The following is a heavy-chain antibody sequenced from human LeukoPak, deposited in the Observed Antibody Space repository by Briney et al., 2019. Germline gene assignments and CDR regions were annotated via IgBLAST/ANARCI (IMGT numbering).Heavy chain of an antibody. D-gene: IGHD6-13*01. J-gene: IGHJ5*02. Sequence: GGSLRLSCAASGFTFSNYEFNWVRQAPGKGLEWVSYISSSGRNIYYADSVKGRFTISRDNAKNSLYLQMNSLRAEDTAVYYCARDRPYSSSWFPWGQGTLVTVSS. CDR3: ARDRPYSSSWFP. V-gene: IGHV3-48*03. CDR2: ISSSGRNI. CDR1: GFTFSNYE.